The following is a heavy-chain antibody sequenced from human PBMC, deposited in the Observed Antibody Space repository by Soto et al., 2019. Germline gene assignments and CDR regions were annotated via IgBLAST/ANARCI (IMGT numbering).Heavy chain of an antibody. D-gene: IGHD6-19*01. CDR1: GFTFSSFS. CDR3: ARTTTVAGTPEFDY. V-gene: IGHV3-30-3*01. CDR2: ISYDGSNK. J-gene: IGHJ4*02. Sequence: QVQLVESGGGVVQPGRSLRLSCAASGFTFSSFSLHWVRQAPGKGLEWLALISYDGSNKYNADSVKGRVPISRDNSNNTLYLQLSSLRPEDTAVYYCARTTTVAGTPEFDYWGQGTLVTVSS.